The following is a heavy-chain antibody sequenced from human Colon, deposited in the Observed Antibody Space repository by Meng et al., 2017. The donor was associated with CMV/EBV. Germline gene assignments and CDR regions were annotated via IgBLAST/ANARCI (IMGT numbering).Heavy chain of an antibody. V-gene: IGHV1-2*02. CDR3: AREGEMATPFDY. D-gene: IGHD5-24*01. Sequence: KASGYTFTGYYMHWVRQAPGQGLEWMGWINPNSGGTNYAQKFQGRVTMTRDTSISTAYMELSRLRSDDTAVYYCAREGEMATPFDYWGQGTLVTVSS. J-gene: IGHJ4*02. CDR1: GYTFTGYY. CDR2: INPNSGGT.